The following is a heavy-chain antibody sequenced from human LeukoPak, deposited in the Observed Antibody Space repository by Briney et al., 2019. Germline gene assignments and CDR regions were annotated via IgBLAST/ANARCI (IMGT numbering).Heavy chain of an antibody. CDR1: GGTFSSYA. CDR3: ARDRANLHWFDP. Sequence: ASVKVSCKASGGTFSSYAISWVRQPPGQGLEWMGRIIPIFGTANYAQKFQGRVTITTDESTSTAYMELSSLRSEDTAVYYCARDRANLHWFDPWGQGTLVTVSS. J-gene: IGHJ5*02. V-gene: IGHV1-69*05. CDR2: IIPIFGTA. D-gene: IGHD4/OR15-4a*01.